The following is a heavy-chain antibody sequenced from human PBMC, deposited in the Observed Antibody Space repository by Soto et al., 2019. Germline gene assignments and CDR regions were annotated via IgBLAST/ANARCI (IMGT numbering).Heavy chain of an antibody. CDR2: ISGSGGST. CDR3: AKDADIVVVVAATQFDY. J-gene: IGHJ4*02. V-gene: IGHV3-23*01. D-gene: IGHD2-15*01. CDR1: GFTFSSYA. Sequence: PGGSLRLSCAASGFTFSSYAMSWVRQAPGKGLEWVPAISGSGGSTYYADSVKGRFTISRDNSKNTLYLQMNSLRAEDTAVYYCAKDADIVVVVAATQFDYWGQGTLVTVSS.